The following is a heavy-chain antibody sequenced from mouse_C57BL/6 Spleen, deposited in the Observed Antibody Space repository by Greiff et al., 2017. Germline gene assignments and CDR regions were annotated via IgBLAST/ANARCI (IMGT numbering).Heavy chain of an antibody. CDR2: IDPSDSET. CDR3: SRGNYGSSPYARDY. J-gene: IGHJ4*01. CDR1: GYTFTSYW. Sequence: QVQLPQPGAELVRPGSSVKLSCTASGYTFTSYWMHWVKQRPIQGLEWIGNIDPSDSETHYNQKFKDKATLTVDKSSSTAYMQLSSLTAENSAGYYCSRGNYGSSPYARDYWGKGTSVTVSS. D-gene: IGHD1-1*01. V-gene: IGHV1-52*01.